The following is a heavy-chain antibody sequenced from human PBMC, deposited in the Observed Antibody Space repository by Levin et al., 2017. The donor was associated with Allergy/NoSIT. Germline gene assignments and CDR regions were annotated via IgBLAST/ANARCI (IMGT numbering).Heavy chain of an antibody. Sequence: PGGSLRLSCAASGLTFSSHAMHWVRQAPGKGLEWVALITYDGSYQSYVDSVKGRFTISRDNSKNTLYLQMNSLRTEDTALYYCAREGLRLVIDYWGQGTLVTVSS. CDR1: GLTFSSHA. J-gene: IGHJ4*02. CDR3: AREGLRLVIDY. CDR2: ITYDGSYQ. D-gene: IGHD4-23*01. V-gene: IGHV3-30*04.